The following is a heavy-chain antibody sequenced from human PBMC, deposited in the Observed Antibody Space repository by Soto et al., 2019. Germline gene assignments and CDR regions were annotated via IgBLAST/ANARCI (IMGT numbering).Heavy chain of an antibody. CDR1: GGSFSGYY. D-gene: IGHD6-13*01. Sequence: QVQLQQWGAGLLKPSETLSLTCAVYGGSFSGYYWSWIRQPPGKGLEWIGEINHSGSTNYNPSLKSRVTISVDTSKNQFSLKLSSVTAAATAVYSCARGRHSAFIAAAGVDYWGQGTLVTVSS. J-gene: IGHJ4*02. CDR2: INHSGST. V-gene: IGHV4-34*01. CDR3: ARGRHSAFIAAAGVDY.